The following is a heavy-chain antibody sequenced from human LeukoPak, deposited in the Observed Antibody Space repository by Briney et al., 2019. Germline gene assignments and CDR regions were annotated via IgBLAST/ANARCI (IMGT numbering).Heavy chain of an antibody. CDR2: IYTSGST. J-gene: IGHJ4*02. CDR1: GGSISSYY. CDR3: ARHVKSRYCSSTSCYAEQFDY. Sequence: SETLSLTCTVPGGSISSYYWSWFRQPPGKGLEWIGYIYTSGSTNYNPSLKSRVTISVDTSKNQFSLKLSSVTAADTAVYYCARHVKSRYCSSTSCYAEQFDYWGQGTLVTVSS. V-gene: IGHV4-4*09. D-gene: IGHD2-2*01.